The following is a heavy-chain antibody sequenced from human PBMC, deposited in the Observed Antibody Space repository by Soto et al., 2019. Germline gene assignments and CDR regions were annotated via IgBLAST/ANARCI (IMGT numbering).Heavy chain of an antibody. Sequence: GGSLRLSCAASGFTFSSYAMSWVRQAPGKGLEWVSAISGSGGSTYYADSVKGRFTISRDNSKNTLYLQMNSLRAEDTAVYYCAKDHDYGDYVGWSAFDIWGQGTMVTVSS. CDR3: AKDHDYGDYVGWSAFDI. J-gene: IGHJ3*02. D-gene: IGHD4-17*01. CDR1: GFTFSSYA. V-gene: IGHV3-23*01. CDR2: ISGSGGST.